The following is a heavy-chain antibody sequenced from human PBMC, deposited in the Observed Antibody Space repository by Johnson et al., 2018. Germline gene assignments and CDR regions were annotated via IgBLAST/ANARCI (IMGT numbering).Heavy chain of an antibody. CDR1: GFTFDDYA. V-gene: IGHV3-9*01. CDR2: ISWNSGSI. CDR3: TRRGVAKETYYYYYIMDV. Sequence: QLVESGGGLVQPGGSLRLSCAASGFTFDDYAMHWVRQAPGKGLEWVSGISWNSGSIGYADSVKGRFTISRDNAKNTLYLQMNSLRAEDTAVYYCTRRGVAKETYYYYYIMDVWGQGTTVTVSS. D-gene: IGHD2-15*01. J-gene: IGHJ6*02.